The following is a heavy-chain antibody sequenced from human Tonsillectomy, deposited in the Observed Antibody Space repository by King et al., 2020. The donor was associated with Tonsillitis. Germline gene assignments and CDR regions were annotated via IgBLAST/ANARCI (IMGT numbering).Heavy chain of an antibody. J-gene: IGHJ4*02. Sequence: VQLVESGGRVVQPGRSLRLSCAASGFIFSSYAMHWVRQAPGKGLEWVAVISYDGSNKYYADSVKGRFTISRDNSKNTMYMQMNSLRSEDTAVYYCAAEALASDYSSSWYEPLDFWGQGTLVTVSS. CDR2: ISYDGSNK. D-gene: IGHD6-13*01. V-gene: IGHV3-30*04. CDR3: AAEALASDYSSSWYEPLDF. CDR1: GFIFSSYA.